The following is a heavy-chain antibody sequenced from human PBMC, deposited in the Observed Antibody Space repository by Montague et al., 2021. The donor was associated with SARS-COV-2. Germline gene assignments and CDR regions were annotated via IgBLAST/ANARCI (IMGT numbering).Heavy chain of an antibody. V-gene: IGHV4-34*01. Sequence: SETLSLTCAVYGGSFSGYYWSWIRQPPGKGLEWIGEINHSGSTNCNPSLKSRVTISVDTSKNQFSLKLRSVTAADTAVYYCARVRAVPAAMRIFSLGRSDYGMDVWGQGTTGTGSS. CDR1: GGSFSGYY. D-gene: IGHD2-2*01. CDR3: ARVRAVPAAMRIFSLGRSDYGMDV. CDR2: INHSGST. J-gene: IGHJ6*02.